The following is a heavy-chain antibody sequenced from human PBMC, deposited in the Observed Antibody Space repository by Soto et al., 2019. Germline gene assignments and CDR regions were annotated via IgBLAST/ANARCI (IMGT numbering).Heavy chain of an antibody. Sequence: QVQLQESGPGLVKPSETLSLTCTVSGGSVSGYYWSWIRQPPGKGLEWIGNTHYSGTSTYNPSHNSRVTIALDTSNNQYSLRLTSVTAADTAVYYCARGPQWLRSDNWFDPWGQGTRVTVSS. D-gene: IGHD6-19*01. J-gene: IGHJ5*02. V-gene: IGHV4-59*02. CDR1: GGSVSGYY. CDR3: ARGPQWLRSDNWFDP. CDR2: THYSGTS.